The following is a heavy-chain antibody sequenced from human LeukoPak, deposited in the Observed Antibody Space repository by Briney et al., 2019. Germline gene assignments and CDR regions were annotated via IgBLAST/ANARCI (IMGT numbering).Heavy chain of an antibody. Sequence: GGSLRLPCEASGFSFSSCAMSWVRQAPGKGLEWVSGISGSGGSTYHADSVKGRFTISRDNSKNTLYLQMNSLRAEDTAVYYCAKTRGLILWFRELFTYFDYWGQGTLVTVSS. J-gene: IGHJ4*02. CDR2: ISGSGGST. V-gene: IGHV3-23*01. D-gene: IGHD3-10*01. CDR1: GFSFSSCA. CDR3: AKTRGLILWFRELFTYFDY.